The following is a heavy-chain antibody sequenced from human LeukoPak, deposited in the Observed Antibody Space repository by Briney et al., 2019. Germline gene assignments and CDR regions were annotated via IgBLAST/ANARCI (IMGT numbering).Heavy chain of an antibody. Sequence: ASVKVSCKASGYTFTGYYMHWVRQAPGQGLEWMGWINPNSGGTNYAQKFRGRVTMTRDTSISTAYMELSRLRSDDTAVYYCARFETVAGPLDYWGQGTLVTVSS. CDR3: ARFETVAGPLDY. V-gene: IGHV1-2*02. J-gene: IGHJ4*02. D-gene: IGHD3-16*01. CDR1: GYTFTGYY. CDR2: INPNSGGT.